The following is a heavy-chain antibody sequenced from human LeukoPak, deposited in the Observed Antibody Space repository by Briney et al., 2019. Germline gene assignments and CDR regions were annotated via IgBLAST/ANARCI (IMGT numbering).Heavy chain of an antibody. J-gene: IGHJ4*02. CDR3: ARDPIQLWWPFDY. V-gene: IGHV1-69*04. CDR2: IIPILGIA. CDR1: GDTFSSYV. D-gene: IGHD5-18*01. Sequence: ASVKVSCKASGDTFSSYVISWVRQAPGQGLEWMGRIIPILGIANYAQKFQGRVTITADKSTSTAYMELSSLSSEDTAVYYCARDPIQLWWPFDYWGQGTLVTVSS.